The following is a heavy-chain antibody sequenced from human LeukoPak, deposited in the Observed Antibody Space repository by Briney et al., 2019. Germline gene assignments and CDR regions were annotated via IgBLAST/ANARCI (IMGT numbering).Heavy chain of an antibody. J-gene: IGHJ4*02. D-gene: IGHD2-8*01. Sequence: SETLSLTCAVYGGSFSGYYWSWIRQPPGKGLEWIGEINHSGSTNYNPSLKSRVTISVDTSKNQFSLKLGSVTAADTAVYYCARASEANFDYWGQGTLVTVSS. V-gene: IGHV4-34*01. CDR2: INHSGST. CDR3: ARASEANFDY. CDR1: GGSFSGYY.